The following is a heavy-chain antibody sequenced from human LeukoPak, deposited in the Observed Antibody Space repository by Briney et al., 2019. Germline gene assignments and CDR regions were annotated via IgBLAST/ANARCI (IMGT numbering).Heavy chain of an antibody. V-gene: IGHV3-23*01. CDR1: GGSFSGYF. J-gene: IGHJ6*02. Sequence: ETLSLTCVVYGGSFSGYFWSWIRQPPGKGLEWVSTISDSGGSTYYADSVKGRFTISRDNSKSTLYLQMNSLRAEDTAVYYCGRYYVMDVWGQGTSVTVSS. CDR2: ISDSGGST. CDR3: GRYYVMDV.